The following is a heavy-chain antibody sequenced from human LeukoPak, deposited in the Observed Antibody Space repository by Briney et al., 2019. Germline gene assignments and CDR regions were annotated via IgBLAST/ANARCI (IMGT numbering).Heavy chain of an antibody. Sequence: GGSLRLSCAASGFTFSSYEMNWVRQAPGKGLDWVSYISSSGSAIYYADSVRGRYTVSRDNAKNSLYLQMNSLRAEDTAVYYCAGARRDCSGGSCYPDYNWFDPWGQGTLVTVSS. CDR1: GFTFSSYE. J-gene: IGHJ5*02. V-gene: IGHV3-48*03. CDR3: AGARRDCSGGSCYPDYNWFDP. D-gene: IGHD2-15*01. CDR2: ISSSGSAI.